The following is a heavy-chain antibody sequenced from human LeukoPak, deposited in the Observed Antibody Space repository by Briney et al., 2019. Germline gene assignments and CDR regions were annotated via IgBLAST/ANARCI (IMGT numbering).Heavy chain of an antibody. Sequence: PGGSLRLSCAASGFTFSHYAMHWVRQAPGKGLEWVAVIAYDRSNKCYADSVKGRFSISRDNSKNTLYLQMDSLTTEDTSVYYCAREAYGDYYFDYWGQGTLVTVSS. CDR1: GFTFSHYA. V-gene: IGHV3-30-3*01. CDR3: AREAYGDYYFDY. CDR2: IAYDRSNK. D-gene: IGHD4-17*01. J-gene: IGHJ4*02.